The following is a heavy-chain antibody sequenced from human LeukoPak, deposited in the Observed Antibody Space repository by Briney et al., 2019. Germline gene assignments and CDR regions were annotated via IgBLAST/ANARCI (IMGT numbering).Heavy chain of an antibody. D-gene: IGHD2-21*01. CDR3: AKFIPGGLAFDI. Sequence: PGLSLTLSCAASGFTFSSYAMSWVRQAPGKGLEWVSAISGSGGSTYYADSVKGRFTISRDNSKNTLYLQMNSLRAEDTAVYYCAKFIPGGLAFDIWGQGTMVTVSS. J-gene: IGHJ3*02. CDR2: ISGSGGST. V-gene: IGHV3-23*01. CDR1: GFTFSSYA.